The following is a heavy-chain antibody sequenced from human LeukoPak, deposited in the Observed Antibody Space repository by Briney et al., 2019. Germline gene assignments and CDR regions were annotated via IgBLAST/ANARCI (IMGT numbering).Heavy chain of an antibody. D-gene: IGHD3-22*01. V-gene: IGHV3-21*01. CDR2: ISSGSSYI. CDR3: ARDGRHYDTTGYYPLFDY. Sequence: GGSLRLSCAASGFTFSSYWMNWVRQAPGKGLEWVSSISSGSSYIYYADSAKGRFTISRDNAKNSLYLQMNSLRAEDTAVYYCARDGRHYDTTGYYPLFDYWGQGTLVTVSP. J-gene: IGHJ4*02. CDR1: GFTFSSYW.